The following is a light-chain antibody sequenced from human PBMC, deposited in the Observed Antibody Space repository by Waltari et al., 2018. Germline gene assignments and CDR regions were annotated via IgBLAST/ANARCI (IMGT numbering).Light chain of an antibody. CDR3: QQYGSSPET. J-gene: IGKJ3*01. Sequence: EIVLTQSPGTLSLSPGERATLSCRASQSVSSSYLAWYQQKPGQAPRLIIYGASSRATDIPDRFSGSGSGTDFTLTISRLEPEDFAVYYCQQYGSSPETFGPGTKVDIK. V-gene: IGKV3-20*01. CDR2: GAS. CDR1: QSVSSSY.